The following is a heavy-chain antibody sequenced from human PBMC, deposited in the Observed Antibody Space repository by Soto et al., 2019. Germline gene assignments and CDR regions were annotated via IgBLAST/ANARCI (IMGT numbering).Heavy chain of an antibody. J-gene: IGHJ1*01. CDR2: ITYDGSKK. D-gene: IGHD2-15*01. V-gene: IGHV3-30*18. CDR3: AKDVVLGGLAFAAQ. Sequence: GGSLRLSCAASGCTCRSYGRRWXRQAPGKGLEWLAVITYDGSKKYYADSVKGRFTISRDNANNALYLQMNSLRAEDAAVYYCAKDVVLGGLAFAAQRGQRTLVPVS. CDR1: GCTCRSYG.